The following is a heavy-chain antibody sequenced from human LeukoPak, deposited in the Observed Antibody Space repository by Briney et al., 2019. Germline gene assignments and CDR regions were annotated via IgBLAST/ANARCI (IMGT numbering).Heavy chain of an antibody. CDR3: ARDYGGNSYYFDY. Sequence: GASVKVSCKASGGTFSSYAISWVRQAPGQGLEWMGRIIPIFGTANYAQKFQGRATITTDESTSTAYMELSSLRSEDTAVYYCARDYGGNSYYFDYWGQGTLVTVSS. CDR1: GGTFSSYA. D-gene: IGHD4-23*01. J-gene: IGHJ4*02. CDR2: IIPIFGTA. V-gene: IGHV1-69*05.